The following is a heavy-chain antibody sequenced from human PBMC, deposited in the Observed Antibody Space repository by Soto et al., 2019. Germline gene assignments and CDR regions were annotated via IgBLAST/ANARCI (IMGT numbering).Heavy chain of an antibody. CDR1: GYTFTSYG. Sequence: QVQLVQSGAEVKKPGASVKVSCKASGYTFTSYGISWVRQAPGQGLEWMGWISAYNGNTNYAQKLQGRVTMTTDTSTSTVYMEPRSLRSDDTAVYYSARVVAVYYFDYWGQGTLVTVSS. J-gene: IGHJ4*02. CDR2: ISAYNGNT. CDR3: ARVVAVYYFDY. V-gene: IGHV1-18*01. D-gene: IGHD6-19*01.